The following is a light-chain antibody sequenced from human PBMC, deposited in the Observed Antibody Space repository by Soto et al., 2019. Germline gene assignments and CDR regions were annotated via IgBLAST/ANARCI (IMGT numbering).Light chain of an antibody. V-gene: IGKV3-20*01. Sequence: EIVLTQSPGTLSLSPGERATLSCRASQSVSSSCLAWYQQKPGQAPRLLISGASSRATGIPDRFSGSGSGTDFTLTISRLEPEDFAVYYCHQYVSSPWTFGQGTKVEVK. J-gene: IGKJ1*01. CDR3: HQYVSSPWT. CDR1: QSVSSSC. CDR2: GAS.